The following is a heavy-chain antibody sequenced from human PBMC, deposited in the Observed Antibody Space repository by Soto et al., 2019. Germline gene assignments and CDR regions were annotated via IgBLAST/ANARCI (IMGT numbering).Heavy chain of an antibody. J-gene: IGHJ6*02. CDR1: GFTFSSYS. V-gene: IGHV3-48*01. Sequence: GGSLRLSCAASGFTFSSYSMNWVRQAPGKGLEWVSYISSSSSTIYYADSVKGRFTISRDNAKNSLYLQMNSLRAEDTAVYYCARTHRAPYYYYYGMDVWGQGTTVTVSS. CDR3: ARTHRAPYYYYYGMDV. CDR2: ISSSSSTI.